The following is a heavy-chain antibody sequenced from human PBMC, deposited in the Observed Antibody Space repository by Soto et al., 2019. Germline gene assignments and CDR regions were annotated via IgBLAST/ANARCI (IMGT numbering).Heavy chain of an antibody. CDR3: AKDFRSGSYFFWFDT. Sequence: GGSLRLSCAASGFTCSSYAVSWVRQAPGKGLEWVSAISGSGGSTYYADSVKGRFTISRDNSKNTLYLQMNSLRAEDTAVYFCAKDFRSGSYFFWFDTLGQGTPVTVAS. CDR1: GFTCSSYA. J-gene: IGHJ5*02. V-gene: IGHV3-23*01. CDR2: ISGSGGST. D-gene: IGHD3-10*01.